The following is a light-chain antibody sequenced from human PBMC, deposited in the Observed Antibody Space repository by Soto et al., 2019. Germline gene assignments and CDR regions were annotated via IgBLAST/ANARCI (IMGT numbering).Light chain of an antibody. CDR3: SSYTSSSTLV. V-gene: IGLV2-14*01. CDR2: DVS. J-gene: IGLJ2*01. Sequence: QSALTQPASVSGSPGQSITISCTGTSSDVGGYNYVSWYQQHPGKAPKLMIYDVSNRPSGVSNRFSGSKSGNTASLTISGLRAEDEAEYYCSSYTSSSTLVFGGGTKVTVL. CDR1: SSDVGGYNY.